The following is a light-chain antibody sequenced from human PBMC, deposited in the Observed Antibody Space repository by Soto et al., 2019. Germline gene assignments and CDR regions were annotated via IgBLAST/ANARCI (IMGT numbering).Light chain of an antibody. CDR3: QLYGSSAPNLP. CDR2: VAS. V-gene: IGKV3-20*01. Sequence: EMVLTPSPGTLSLSPGERATLSCRASQSVSSRDLAWYQQKPGQAPRLLIYVASRRATGIPDRFSGSGSGTGVPLRICMLEPEDSAVYYCQLYGSSAPNLPVGGGNKGDIK. J-gene: IGKJ4*01. CDR1: QSVSSRD.